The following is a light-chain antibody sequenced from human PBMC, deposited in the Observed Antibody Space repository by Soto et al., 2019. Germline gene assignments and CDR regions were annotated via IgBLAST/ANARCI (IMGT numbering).Light chain of an antibody. J-gene: IGLJ1*01. CDR2: EVS. V-gene: IGLV2-14*03. CDR3: SSYTTSSTYV. Sequence: QSVLTQPASVSGSPGQSITISCTGTSSDVGAYNYISWYQQHPGKAPKLTIYEVSNRPSGVSNRFSGSKSGNTASLTISGLQAEDEADYYCSSYTTSSTYVFGTGTKVIV. CDR1: SSDVGAYNY.